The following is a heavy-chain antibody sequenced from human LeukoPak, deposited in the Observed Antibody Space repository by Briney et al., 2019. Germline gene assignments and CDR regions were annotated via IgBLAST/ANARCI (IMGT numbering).Heavy chain of an antibody. CDR2: INPSGGST. J-gene: IGHJ4*02. V-gene: IGHV1-46*01. CDR3: ARATLSDYYFNY. CDR1: GYTLTSYY. Sequence: GASVKVSCKASGYTLTSYYMHWVRQAPGQGLEWMGIINPSGGSTSYAQKFQGRVTMTRDTSTNTVYMELSSLRSEDTAVYFCARATLSDYYFNYWGQGTLVTVSS.